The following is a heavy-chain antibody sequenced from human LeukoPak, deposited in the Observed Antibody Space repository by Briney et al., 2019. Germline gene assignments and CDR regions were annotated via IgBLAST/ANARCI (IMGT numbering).Heavy chain of an antibody. CDR1: GFSFSNSA. V-gene: IGHV3-30-3*01. CDR3: ASGSSFDCSRPSCPPTDY. CDR2: ISFDGTNK. D-gene: IGHD2-2*01. Sequence: GGSLRLSCAASGFSFSNSAMHWVRKAPGKGLDWVAVISFDGTNKYYADSVKGRFTISRDKSKNTLYVQMNSLRGDDTGVYYCASGSSFDCSRPSCPPTDYWGQGTLVTVSS. J-gene: IGHJ4*02.